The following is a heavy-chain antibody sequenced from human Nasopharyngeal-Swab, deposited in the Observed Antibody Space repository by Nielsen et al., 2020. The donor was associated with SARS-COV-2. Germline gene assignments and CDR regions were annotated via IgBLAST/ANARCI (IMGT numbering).Heavy chain of an antibody. V-gene: IGHV3-21*01. D-gene: IGHD6-13*01. CDR3: AGRPRYSSSWYSPYYYYGMDV. CDR2: ISSSSSYI. J-gene: IGHJ6*02. CDR1: GFTFSSYS. Sequence: GESLKISCAASGFTFSSYSMNWVRQAPGKGLGWVSSISSSSSYIYYADSVKGRFTISRDNAKNSLYLQMNSLRAEDTAVYYCAGRPRYSSSWYSPYYYYGMDVWGQGTTVTVSS.